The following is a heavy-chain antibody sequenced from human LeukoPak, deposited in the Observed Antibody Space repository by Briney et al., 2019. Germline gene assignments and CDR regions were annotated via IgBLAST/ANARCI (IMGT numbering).Heavy chain of an antibody. J-gene: IGHJ6*02. CDR1: GFTFSSYS. D-gene: IGHD3-3*01. V-gene: IGHV3-21*01. CDR3: ARDSTDYDFWSGPGNMDV. CDR2: ISSSSSYM. Sequence: GGSLRLSCAASGFTFSSYSMTWVRQAPGKGLEWVSSISSSSSYMYYADSVKGRFTISRDNAKNSLYLQMNSLRAEDTAVYYCARDSTDYDFWSGPGNMDVWGQGTTVTVSS.